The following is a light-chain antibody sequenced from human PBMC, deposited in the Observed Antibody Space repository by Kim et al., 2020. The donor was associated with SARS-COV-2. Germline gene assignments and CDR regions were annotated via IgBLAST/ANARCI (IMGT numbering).Light chain of an antibody. CDR2: WAS. CDR3: QQYYSAPWT. Sequence: DIVLTQSPDSLAVSLGERATINCKSSRSLLNSHDSKNYFAWYQQKSGQPPRLLLYWASTRQTGVPDRFNGSVSGTDFTLTISSLQAEDVAVYYCQQYYSAPWTFGQGTKVDIK. V-gene: IGKV4-1*01. CDR1: RSLLNSHDSKNY. J-gene: IGKJ1*01.